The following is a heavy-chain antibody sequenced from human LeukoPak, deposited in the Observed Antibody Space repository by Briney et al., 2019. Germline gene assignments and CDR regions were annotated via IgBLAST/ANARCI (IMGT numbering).Heavy chain of an antibody. CDR3: ASLYGSGKRWVDP. V-gene: IGHV4-59*02. CDR2: IYYSGST. D-gene: IGHD3-10*01. CDR1: GGSVSSFY. Sequence: PSETLSLTCNVSGGSVSSFYWTWIRQPPGKGLEWIGYIYYSGSTNYNPSLKSRVTISVDTSKNQFSLKLSSVTAADTAVYYCASLYGSGKRWVDPWGQGTLVTVSS. J-gene: IGHJ5*02.